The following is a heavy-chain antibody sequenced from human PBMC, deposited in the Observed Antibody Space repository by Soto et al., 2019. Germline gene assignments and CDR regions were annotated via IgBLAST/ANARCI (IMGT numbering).Heavy chain of an antibody. CDR2: ISAYNGNT. CDR3: ARAKPPLIVVVPAESNWSDR. Sequence: GASVKVSCKASGYTFTSYGISWVRQAPGQGLEWMGWISAYNGNTNYAQKLQGRVTMTTDTSTSTAYMELRSLRSDDTAVYYCARAKPPLIVVVPAESNWSDRWGQGTMVIVSS. CDR1: GYTFTSYG. D-gene: IGHD3-22*01. V-gene: IGHV1-18*04. J-gene: IGHJ5*02.